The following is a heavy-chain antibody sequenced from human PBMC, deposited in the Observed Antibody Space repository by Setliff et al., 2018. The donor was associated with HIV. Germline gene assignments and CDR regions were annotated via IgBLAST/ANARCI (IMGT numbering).Heavy chain of an antibody. J-gene: IGHJ4*02. V-gene: IGHV3-30*02. CDR1: GSTFSSYG. Sequence: GGSLRLSCAASGSTFSSYGMHWVRQAQGKGLEWVAFIRYDGSNKYYADSVKGRFTVSRDNSKNTLYLQMNSLGPEDTALYYCARETPNSGWYRKEGYYFDYWGQGTLVTVSS. D-gene: IGHD6-19*01. CDR2: IRYDGSNK. CDR3: ARETPNSGWYRKEGYYFDY.